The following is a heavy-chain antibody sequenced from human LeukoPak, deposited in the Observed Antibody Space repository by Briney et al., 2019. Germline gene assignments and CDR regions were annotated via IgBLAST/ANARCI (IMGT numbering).Heavy chain of an antibody. Sequence: PGGSLRLPCAASGFTFSTYAMSWVRQAPGEGLEWVSGISNNGDSAYYADSVKGRFTISGDNPKNTLHLQMSSLRAEDTALYYCVKDRCDRATCPEVWGQGTLVTVSS. D-gene: IGHD2-21*01. CDR1: GFTFSTYA. J-gene: IGHJ4*02. V-gene: IGHV3-23*01. CDR3: VKDRCDRATCPEV. CDR2: ISNNGDSA.